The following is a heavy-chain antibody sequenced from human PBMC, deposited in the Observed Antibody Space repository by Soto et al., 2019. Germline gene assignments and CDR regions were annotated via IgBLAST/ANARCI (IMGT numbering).Heavy chain of an antibody. CDR1: GFTFSAYA. D-gene: IGHD2-21*01. CDR3: LIDRHGSSYSNVFDT. CDR2: ISGSGGST. Sequence: PGGSPRLSCSASGFTFSAYAMSWVRQAPGEGLEWVSAISGSGGSTYYADSVKGRFTISRDNSKNTLYLQMNSLRAEDTAVYFCLIDRHGSSYSNVFDTSGLWPMITVSP. V-gene: IGHV3-23*01. J-gene: IGHJ3*02.